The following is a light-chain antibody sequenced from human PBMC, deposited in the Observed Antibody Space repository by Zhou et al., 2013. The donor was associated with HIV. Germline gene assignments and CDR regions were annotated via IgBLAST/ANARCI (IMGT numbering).Light chain of an antibody. Sequence: DIQMTQSPSSLSASVGDRVTITCRASQNIDNYLNWYQQKPGKAPKVLIYGASSLQTGVPSRFSGGGSGTDFTLTISGLQPDDLATYYCQQYSSFLLSFGGGTKVDIK. V-gene: IGKV1-39*01. CDR3: QQYSSFLLS. CDR1: QNIDNY. CDR2: GAS. J-gene: IGKJ4*01.